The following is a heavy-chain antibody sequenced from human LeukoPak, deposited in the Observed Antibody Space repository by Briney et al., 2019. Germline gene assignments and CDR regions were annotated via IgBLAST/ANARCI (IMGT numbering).Heavy chain of an antibody. CDR2: ISYDGNNK. CDR3: ARVLSSRNSGWGYFDY. D-gene: IGHD6-19*01. Sequence: GRSLRLSCAASGFTFSSYAIHWVRQAPGKGLEWVGVISYDGNNKYYADSVKGRFTISRDNSKNTLYLQMNSLRAGDTAIYYCARVLSSRNSGWGYFDYWGQGSLVTVTS. J-gene: IGHJ4*02. V-gene: IGHV3-30-3*01. CDR1: GFTFSSYA.